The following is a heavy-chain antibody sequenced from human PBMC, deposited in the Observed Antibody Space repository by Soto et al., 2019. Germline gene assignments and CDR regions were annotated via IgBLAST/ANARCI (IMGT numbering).Heavy chain of an antibody. CDR1: GFIFTSYI. J-gene: IGHJ4*02. V-gene: IGHV3-30*01. Sequence: GVSLRLSCAASGFIFTSYIVHWVRQAPGKGLEWVASVSYDGSKKHYADSVKGRFSISRDNSKNTVYLQMNSLRTEDTAVYYCERDRGLLFDCNFGTWGQGTLDTVSS. CDR3: ERDRGLLFDCNFGT. D-gene: IGHD3-16*01. CDR2: VSYDGSKK.